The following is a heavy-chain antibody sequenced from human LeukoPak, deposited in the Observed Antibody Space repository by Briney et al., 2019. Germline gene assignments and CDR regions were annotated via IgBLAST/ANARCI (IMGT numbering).Heavy chain of an antibody. CDR2: IFSNDEK. CDR3: ARIGTVTTDYYYYMDV. J-gene: IGHJ6*03. V-gene: IGHV2-26*01. D-gene: IGHD4-17*01. CDR1: GFSLSNARMG. Sequence: SGPVLVKPTEALTLTFTGSGFSLSNARMGVSWIRQPPGKALEGLAHIFSNDEKSYSTSLKSRLTISKDTSKSQMVLTMTNMDPVDTATYYCARIGTVTTDYYYYMDVWGKGTTVTVSS.